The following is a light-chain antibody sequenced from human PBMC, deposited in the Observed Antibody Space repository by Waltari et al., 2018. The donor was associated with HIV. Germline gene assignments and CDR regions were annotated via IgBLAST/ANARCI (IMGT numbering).Light chain of an antibody. CDR1: ISNIGPTF. J-gene: IGLJ2*01. CDR3: EAWDDRLGGPV. V-gene: IGLV1-47*01. Sequence: QSVLTQPPSASAPPGQRVTISCSGTISNIGPTFVYWYQQLPGTAPKVLIYRNSQRPSGVPDRFSGSKSGTSASLAISGLRSEDEADYYCEAWDDRLGGPVFGGGTRLTVL. CDR2: RNS.